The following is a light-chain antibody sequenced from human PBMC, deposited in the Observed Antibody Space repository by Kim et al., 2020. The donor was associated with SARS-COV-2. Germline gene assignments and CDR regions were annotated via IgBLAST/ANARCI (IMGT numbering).Light chain of an antibody. CDR3: QQYGSSPLT. CDR1: QSVRSNY. V-gene: IGKV3-20*01. Sequence: EIVLTQSPGILSLSPGERATLSCRASQSVRSNYLTWYQQKPGQAPRLLIYGASSSATGIPDRFSGTGSGTDFTLIISRLEPEDFAVYYCQQYGSSPLTFGGGTKVEIK. J-gene: IGKJ4*01. CDR2: GAS.